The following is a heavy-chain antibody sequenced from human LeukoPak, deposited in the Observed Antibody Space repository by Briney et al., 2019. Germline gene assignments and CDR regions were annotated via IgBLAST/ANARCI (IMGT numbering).Heavy chain of an antibody. CDR1: GFTFSSYW. CDR3: ARDSTGYGYEEWS. V-gene: IGHV3-74*01. Sequence: PGGSLRLSCAASGFTFSSYWMHWVRQAPGKGLVWVSRINSDESSTSYADSVKGRFTISRDNAKNTLYLQMNRLRAEDTAVYYCARDSTGYGYEEWSWGQGTLVTVSS. CDR2: INSDESST. J-gene: IGHJ5*02. D-gene: IGHD5-18*01.